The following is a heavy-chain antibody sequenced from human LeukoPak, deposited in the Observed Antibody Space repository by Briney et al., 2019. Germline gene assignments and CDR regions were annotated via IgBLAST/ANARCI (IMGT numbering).Heavy chain of an antibody. Sequence: PGGSLRLSCAASGFTFSSFGMHWVRQAPGKGLEWVAVISYDGNNKYHADSVKGRFTISRDNSKSTLYLQVNSLSPEDTAIYYCAKDPNGDYIGAFDIWGQGTMVTVSS. CDR1: GFTFSSFG. D-gene: IGHD4-17*01. CDR2: ISYDGNNK. J-gene: IGHJ3*02. V-gene: IGHV3-30*18. CDR3: AKDPNGDYIGAFDI.